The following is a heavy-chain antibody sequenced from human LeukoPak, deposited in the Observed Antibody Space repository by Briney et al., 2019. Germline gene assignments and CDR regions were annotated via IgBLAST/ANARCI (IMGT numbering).Heavy chain of an antibody. CDR3: AREKFWSGSYSFPFDY. CDR2: INPNSGAT. D-gene: IGHD1-26*01. V-gene: IGHV1-2*02. CDR1: GYTFTGYY. Sequence: ASVKVSCKASGYTFTGYYMHWVRQAPGQGLEWMGWINPNSGATNYAQKLQGRVTMTRDTSISTAYMELSRLRSDDPAVYYCAREKFWSGSYSFPFDYWGQGTLVTVSS. J-gene: IGHJ4*02.